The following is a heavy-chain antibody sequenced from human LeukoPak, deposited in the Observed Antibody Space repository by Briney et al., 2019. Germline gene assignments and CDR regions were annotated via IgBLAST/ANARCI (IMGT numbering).Heavy chain of an antibody. CDR2: IYTSGST. D-gene: IGHD6-13*01. Sequence: RTSETLSLTCTVSGGSISSGSYYWSWIRQPAGKGLEWIGRIYTSGSTNYNPSLKSRVTISVDTSKNQFSLKLSSVTAADTAVYYCARDPLLVRWFDPWGQGTLVTVSS. J-gene: IGHJ5*02. V-gene: IGHV4-61*02. CDR3: ARDPLLVRWFDP. CDR1: GGSISSGSYY.